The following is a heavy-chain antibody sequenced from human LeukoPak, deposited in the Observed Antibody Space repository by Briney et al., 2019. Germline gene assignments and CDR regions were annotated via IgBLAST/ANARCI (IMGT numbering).Heavy chain of an antibody. V-gene: IGHV3-21*01. CDR3: ARDSAYYDILTGYYPDAFDI. CDR2: ISSSSSYI. CDR1: GFTVSSNY. J-gene: IGHJ3*02. D-gene: IGHD3-9*01. Sequence: PGGSLRLSCAASGFTVSSNYMSWVRQAPGKGLEWVSSISSSSSYIYYADSVKGRFTISRDNAKNSLYLQMNSLRAEDTAVYYCARDSAYYDILTGYYPDAFDIWGQGTMVTVSS.